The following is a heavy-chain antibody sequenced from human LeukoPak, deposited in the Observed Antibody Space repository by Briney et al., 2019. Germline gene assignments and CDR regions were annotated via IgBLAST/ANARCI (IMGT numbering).Heavy chain of an antibody. V-gene: IGHV3-30*04. J-gene: IGHJ4*02. CDR3: ARDEGGTTLDY. CDR1: GFTFSSYA. D-gene: IGHD1-1*01. CDR2: ISYDGSNK. Sequence: PGRSLRLSCAASGFTFSSYAMHWVRQAPGKGLEWVAVISYDGSNKYYADSVKGRFTISRDNSKNTLYLQMNSLRAEDTAVYYCARDEGGTTLDYWSQGTLVTVSS.